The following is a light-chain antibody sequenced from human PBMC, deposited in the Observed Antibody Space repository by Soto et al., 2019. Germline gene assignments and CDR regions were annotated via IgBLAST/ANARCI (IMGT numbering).Light chain of an antibody. CDR1: QSVSSS. J-gene: IGKJ4*01. Sequence: EIVLTQSPATLSLSPGERATLSCRASQSVSSSLAWYQHKPGQAPRLLIYATSHRATDIPTRFSGSGSETDFTLPISRLEPEFFAVYSCQQRSDWPPSLTFGGGTKVEIK. V-gene: IGKV3-11*01. CDR3: QQRSDWPPSLT. CDR2: ATS.